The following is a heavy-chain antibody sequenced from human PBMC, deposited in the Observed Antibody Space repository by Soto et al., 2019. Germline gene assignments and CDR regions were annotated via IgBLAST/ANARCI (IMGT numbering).Heavy chain of an antibody. D-gene: IGHD6-13*01. V-gene: IGHV3-43D*04. Sequence: HPGGSLRLSCAASGFTFDDYAMHWVRQAPGKGLEWVSLISWDGGSTYYADSVKGRFTISRDNSKNSLYLQMNSLRAEDTALYYCAKARIAAHYYYYYYGMDVWGQGTTVTVSS. CDR1: GFTFDDYA. J-gene: IGHJ6*02. CDR2: ISWDGGST. CDR3: AKARIAAHYYYYYYGMDV.